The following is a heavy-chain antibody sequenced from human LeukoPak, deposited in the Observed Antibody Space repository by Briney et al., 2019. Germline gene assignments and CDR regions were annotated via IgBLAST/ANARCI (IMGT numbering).Heavy chain of an antibody. CDR1: GFTFSSYG. CDR3: AKGLNYFES. J-gene: IGHJ5*01. CDR2: IRYDGSNK. V-gene: IGHV3-30*02. D-gene: IGHD5-24*01. Sequence: GGSLRLSCAASGFTFSSYGMHWVRQAPGKGLEWVAFIRYDGSNKYYADSVKGRFTISRDNSKNTLYLQMNSLGPDDTATYYCAKGLNYFESWGQGTLVAVAS.